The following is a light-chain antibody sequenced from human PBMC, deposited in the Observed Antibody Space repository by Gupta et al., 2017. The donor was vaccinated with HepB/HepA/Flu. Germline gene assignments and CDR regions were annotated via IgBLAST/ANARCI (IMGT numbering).Light chain of an antibody. CDR1: SSNIGNYNL. V-gene: IGLV2-23*02. J-gene: IGLJ2*01. CDR3: CSFAGGSSFVL. Sequence: QSVLTQPAPMSASPGQSITISCTGTSSNIGNYNLVSWYQHHPGKAPKLIIHEVNKRPSGVSHRFSGSKSGNTASLTISQLQAEDEAAYYCCSFAGGSSFVLFGGGTRLTVL. CDR2: EVN.